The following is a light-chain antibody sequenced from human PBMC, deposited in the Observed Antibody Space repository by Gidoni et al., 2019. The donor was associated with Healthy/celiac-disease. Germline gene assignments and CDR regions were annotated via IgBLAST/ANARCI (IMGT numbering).Light chain of an antibody. CDR1: QSVSSY. J-gene: IGKJ3*01. CDR3: QQRSNWPPNRFT. CDR2: DAS. V-gene: IGKV3-11*01. Sequence: EIVLTQSPATLSLSPGERATLSCRASQSVSSYLAWYQQKPGQAPRLLIYDASNRATGIPARFSGSGSGTDFTITISSLEPEDFAVYYCQQRSNWPPNRFTFGPGTKVDIK.